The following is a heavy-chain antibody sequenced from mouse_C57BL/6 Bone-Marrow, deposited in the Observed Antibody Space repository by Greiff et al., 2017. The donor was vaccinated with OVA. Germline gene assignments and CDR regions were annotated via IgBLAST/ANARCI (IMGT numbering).Heavy chain of an antibody. CDR2: IDPETGGT. V-gene: IGHV1-15*01. CDR1: GYTFTDYE. D-gene: IGHD2-3*01. CDR3: TGYDGYPYWYFDV. Sequence: VKLLESGAELVRPGASVTLSCKASGYTFTDYEMHWVKQTPVHGLEWIGAIDPETGGTAYNQKFKGKAILTADKSSSTAYMELRSLTSEDSAVYYCTGYDGYPYWYFDVWGTGTTVTVSS. J-gene: IGHJ1*03.